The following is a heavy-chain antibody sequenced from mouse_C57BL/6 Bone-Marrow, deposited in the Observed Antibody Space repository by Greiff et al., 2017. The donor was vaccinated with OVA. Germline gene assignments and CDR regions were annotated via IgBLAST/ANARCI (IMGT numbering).Heavy chain of an antibody. CDR1: GYTFTTSS. CDR2: FHPYNDDT. Sequence: QVQLQQSGAELVKPGASVKMSCKASGYTFTTSSIEWMKQKHGKSLEWIGNFHPYNDDTNYNEKFKGKATLTAEQSSSTVYLELSRVTSDDSAVYYCARPGDYDGDWVAYGGRGTGVTVTA. D-gene: IGHD2-4*01. J-gene: IGHJ3*01. CDR3: ARPGDYDGDWVAY. V-gene: IGHV1-47*01.